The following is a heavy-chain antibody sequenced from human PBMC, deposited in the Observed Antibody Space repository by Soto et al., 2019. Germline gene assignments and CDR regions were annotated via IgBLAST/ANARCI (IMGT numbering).Heavy chain of an antibody. J-gene: IGHJ4*02. CDR1: GFTFSSYA. CDR2: ISGSGGST. CDR3: AKDSRYDILTGYKAPGYFDY. Sequence: PGGSLRLSCAASGFTFSSYAMSWVRQAPGKGLEWVSAISGSGGSTYYADSVKGRFTISRDNSKNTLYLQMNSLRAEDTAVYYCAKDSRYDILTGYKAPGYFDYWGQGTLVTV. V-gene: IGHV3-23*01. D-gene: IGHD3-9*01.